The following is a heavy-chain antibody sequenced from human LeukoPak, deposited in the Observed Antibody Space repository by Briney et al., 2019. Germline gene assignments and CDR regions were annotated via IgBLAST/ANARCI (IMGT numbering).Heavy chain of an antibody. CDR3: ARSSSWYDYDY. J-gene: IGHJ4*02. V-gene: IGHV4-61*02. CDR1: CGSFSTDLKN. CDR2: IYSNGWT. D-gene: IGHD6-13*01. Sequence: SQTLSLTCVVCCGSFSTDLKNWTWIRQPAGKGLEWIGRIYSNGWTDYNPALKSRVSISIDTSNIHYALKMSLATAADTALSHCARSSSWYDYDYWGQGTLVTVSS.